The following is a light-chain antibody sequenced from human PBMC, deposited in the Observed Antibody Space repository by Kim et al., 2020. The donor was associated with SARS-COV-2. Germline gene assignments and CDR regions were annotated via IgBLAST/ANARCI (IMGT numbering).Light chain of an antibody. Sequence: ERATLSCWASQSVRNNLAWYQQQPGQGPKLLIYRASIRATGVPDRFSGSGSGTEFTLTISSLQSEDSAVYYCQQYDDWPPVTFGGGTKVDIK. CDR2: RAS. CDR3: QQYDDWPPVT. V-gene: IGKV3-15*01. CDR1: QSVRNN. J-gene: IGKJ4*01.